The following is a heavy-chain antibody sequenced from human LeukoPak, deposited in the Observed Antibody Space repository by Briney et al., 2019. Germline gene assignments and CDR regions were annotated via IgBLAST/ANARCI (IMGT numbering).Heavy chain of an antibody. J-gene: IGHJ5*02. V-gene: IGHV4-38-2*02. CDR3: ARVGDSSLPNWFDP. CDR2: IYHSGST. D-gene: IGHD6-13*01. CDR1: GYSISSGYY. Sequence: SETLSLTCTVSGYSISSGYYWGWIRQPPGKGLEWIGSIYHSGSTYYNPSLKSRVTISVDTSKNQFSLKLSSVTAADTAVYYCARVGDSSLPNWFDPWGQGTLVTVSS.